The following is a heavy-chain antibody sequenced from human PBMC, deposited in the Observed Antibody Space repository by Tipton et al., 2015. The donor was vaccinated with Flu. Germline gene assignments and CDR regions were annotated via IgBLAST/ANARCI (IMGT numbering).Heavy chain of an antibody. CDR1: GFTFSTFW. D-gene: IGHD3-22*01. Sequence: SLRLSCAASGFTFSTFWMSWVRQAPGKGLEWVANINQDGSEKSYVDSVKGRFTISRDNAKNSLYLQMNSLRAEDTAVYYCAREEGHYYDTSGFFDYWGQGTLVTVSS. J-gene: IGHJ4*02. V-gene: IGHV3-7*01. CDR3: AREEGHYYDTSGFFDY. CDR2: INQDGSEK.